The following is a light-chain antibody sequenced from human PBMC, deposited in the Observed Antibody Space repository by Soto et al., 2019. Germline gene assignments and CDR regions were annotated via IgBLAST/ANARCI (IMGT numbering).Light chain of an antibody. CDR3: QQYGSSPYT. CDR1: QSVSGTY. CDR2: DVS. J-gene: IGKJ2*01. V-gene: IGKV3-20*01. Sequence: DIVLTQSPGTLSLSPGERATLACRASQSVSGTYLAWYHQKPGQAPRLLIYDVSSRATGIPDRFSGSGSGTDLTLTISRLEPEDFAVYYCQQYGSSPYTFGQGTKVDIK.